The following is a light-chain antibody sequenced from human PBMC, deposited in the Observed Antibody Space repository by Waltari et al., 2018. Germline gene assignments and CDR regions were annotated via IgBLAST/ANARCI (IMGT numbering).Light chain of an antibody. CDR3: QQRDT. V-gene: IGKV3-11*01. J-gene: IGKJ2*01. CDR2: DAS. CDR1: QSINIY. Sequence: DIVLTQSSATLSLYPGERANLSCRDIQSINIYLAWYQQNPGQAPRLLIFDASKRATGIPPRFSGSGSVTDFTLTISSLEPEDFAVYYCQQRDTFGQGTKLEIK.